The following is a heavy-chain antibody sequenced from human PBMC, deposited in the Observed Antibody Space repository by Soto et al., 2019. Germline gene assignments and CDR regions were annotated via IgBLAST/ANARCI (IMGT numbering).Heavy chain of an antibody. D-gene: IGHD2-2*02. CDR3: ARQGGYCSSTPCYRHWFDI. Sequence: SETLSLTCTVSGGSISSSSYYWGWIRQPPGKGLEWIGSIFYSGTTYYNPSLKSRVTISVDRSKNQFSLKLSSVTAADTALYYCARQGGYCSSTPCYRHWFDIWGQGTPVTVSS. CDR1: GGSISSSSYY. V-gene: IGHV4-39*01. J-gene: IGHJ5*02. CDR2: IFYSGTT.